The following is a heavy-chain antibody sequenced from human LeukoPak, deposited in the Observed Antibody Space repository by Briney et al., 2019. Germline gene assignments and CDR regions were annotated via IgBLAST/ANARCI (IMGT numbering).Heavy chain of an antibody. CDR2: INHSGST. D-gene: IGHD2-15*01. V-gene: IGHV4-34*01. CDR1: GGSFSGYY. CDR3: ARGPGYCSGGSCPP. J-gene: IGHJ5*02. Sequence: SETLSLTCAVYGGSFSGYYWSWIRQPPGKGLEWIGEINHSGSTNYNPSLKSRVTISVDTSKNQFSLKLSSVTAADTAVYYCARGPGYCSGGSCPPWGQGTLVTISS.